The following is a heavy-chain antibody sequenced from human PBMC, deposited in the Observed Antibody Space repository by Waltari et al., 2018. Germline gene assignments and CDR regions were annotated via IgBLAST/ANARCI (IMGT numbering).Heavy chain of an antibody. J-gene: IGHJ2*01. CDR3: ARDLYVMGVTGGVDGLGFFDL. V-gene: IGHV4-59*01. CDR2: ISYNGKT. D-gene: IGHD5-12*01. Sequence: QVQLQESGPGLVKPSETLSLTCTVSGASLSSYYWSWIRQSPGRGLEWIGYISYNGKTKLNPYLKSRATISADTSKNQFSLNLSSVTAADTALYYCARDLYVMGVTGGVDGLGFFDLWGRGTLVIVSS. CDR1: GASLSSYY.